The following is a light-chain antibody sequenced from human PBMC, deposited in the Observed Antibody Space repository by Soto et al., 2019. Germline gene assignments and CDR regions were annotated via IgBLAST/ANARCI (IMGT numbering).Light chain of an antibody. CDR1: QSVSSN. CDR2: GTS. V-gene: IGKV3-15*01. CDR3: QQYSKRPT. Sequence: IVMTQSPATLSVSPGERATLSCRASQSVSSNLAWYQQKPGQAPRLLISGTSTRATGIPARFSGSGSGTEFTLTISSLKSEDFATYYCQQYSKRPTFGQGTRLEIK. J-gene: IGKJ5*01.